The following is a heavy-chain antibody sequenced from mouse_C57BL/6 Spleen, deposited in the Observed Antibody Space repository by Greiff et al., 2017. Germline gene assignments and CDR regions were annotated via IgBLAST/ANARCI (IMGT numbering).Heavy chain of an antibody. Sequence: VKLQESGAELVKPGASVKISCKASGYAFSSYWMNWVKQRPGKGLEWIGQIYPGDGDTNYNGKFKGKATLTADKSSSTAYMQLSSLTSEDSAVYFCARGGGSSPYYYAMDYWGQGTSVTVSS. CDR2: IYPGDGDT. CDR3: ARGGGSSPYYYAMDY. V-gene: IGHV1-80*01. J-gene: IGHJ4*01. D-gene: IGHD1-1*01. CDR1: GYAFSSYW.